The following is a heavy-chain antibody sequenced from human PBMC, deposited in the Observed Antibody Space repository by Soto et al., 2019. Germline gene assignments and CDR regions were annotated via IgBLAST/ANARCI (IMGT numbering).Heavy chain of an antibody. CDR1: GFTFSSYA. CDR3: AKGNKWEPAPSFDY. CDR2: ISGSGGST. D-gene: IGHD1-26*01. Sequence: PGGSLRLSCAASGFTFSSYAMSWVRQAPGKGLEWVSAISGSGGSTYYADSVKGRFTISRDNSKNTLYLQMNSLRAEDTAVYYCAKGNKWEPAPSFDYWGQGTLVTVSP. J-gene: IGHJ4*02. V-gene: IGHV3-23*01.